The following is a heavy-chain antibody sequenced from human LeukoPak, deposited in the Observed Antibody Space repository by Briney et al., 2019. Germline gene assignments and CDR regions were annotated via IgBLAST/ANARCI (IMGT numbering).Heavy chain of an antibody. V-gene: IGHV1-2*02. CDR2: INPNSGGT. D-gene: IGHD2-21*01. Sequence: GASVKVSCKASGYTFTGYYMHWVRQAPGQGLEWMGWINPNSGGTNYAQKFQGRVTMTRDTSISTAYMELSRLRSDDTAVYYCARGGVHLLYYYYYYMDVWGKGTTVTVSS. J-gene: IGHJ6*03. CDR3: ARGGVHLLYYYYYYMDV. CDR1: GYTFTGYY.